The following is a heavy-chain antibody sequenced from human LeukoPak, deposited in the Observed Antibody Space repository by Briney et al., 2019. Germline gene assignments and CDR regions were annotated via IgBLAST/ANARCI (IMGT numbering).Heavy chain of an antibody. D-gene: IGHD3-16*01. CDR3: ASVDYVWGSFY. Sequence: SETLSLTCAVYGWSFSGYYWSWIRQPPGKGLEWIGEINHSGSTNYNPSLKSRVTISVDTSKNQFSLKLSSVTAADTAVYYCASVDYVWGSFYWGQGTLVTVSS. V-gene: IGHV4-34*01. CDR2: INHSGST. J-gene: IGHJ4*02. CDR1: GWSFSGYY.